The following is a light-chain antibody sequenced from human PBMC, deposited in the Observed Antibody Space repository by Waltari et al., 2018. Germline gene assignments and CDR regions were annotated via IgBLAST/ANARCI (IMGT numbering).Light chain of an antibody. Sequence: DIVMTQSPDSLAVSLGQRAPLRRQSRQSVLYSSNNKNFLAWYQQKPGQPPKLLIYWASTRESGVPDRFSGSGSGTDFTLTISSLQAEDVAVYSCQQLNSYPFTFGPGTKVDIK. V-gene: IGKV4-1*01. CDR3: QQLNSYPFT. CDR2: WAS. J-gene: IGKJ3*01. CDR1: QSVLYSSNNKNF.